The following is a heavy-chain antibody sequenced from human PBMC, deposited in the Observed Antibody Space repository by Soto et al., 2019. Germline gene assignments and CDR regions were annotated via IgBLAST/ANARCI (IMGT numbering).Heavy chain of an antibody. CDR3: AGAEGFTIITAHLVEV. J-gene: IGHJ6*04. D-gene: IGHD3-9*01. Sequence: RRLSCAASGFTFSSYGMHWVRQAPGKGLEWVAVISYDGSNKYYAYSVKGRFTISRDNSKNTLYLQMNSLRAEDTAVYYCAGAEGFTIITAHLVEVWGDGTTVNVSS. CDR1: GFTFSSYG. CDR2: ISYDGSNK. V-gene: IGHV3-30*03.